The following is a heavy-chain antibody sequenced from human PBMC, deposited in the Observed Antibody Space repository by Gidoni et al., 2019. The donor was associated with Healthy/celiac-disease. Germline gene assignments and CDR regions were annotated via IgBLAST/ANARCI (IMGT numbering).Heavy chain of an antibody. CDR3: ATTSYCGGDCYPRGGAFDI. D-gene: IGHD2-21*02. Sequence: EVQLVESGGGLVQPGGSLRLSCSASGFTFSSYDMTWVRQAPGNGLEWVSYSSSSGSTIYYADSVKGRFTISRDNAKNSLYLQMNSLRAEDTAVYYCATTSYCGGDCYPRGGAFDIWGQGTMVTVSS. V-gene: IGHV3-48*03. J-gene: IGHJ3*02. CDR1: GFTFSSYD. CDR2: SSSSGSTI.